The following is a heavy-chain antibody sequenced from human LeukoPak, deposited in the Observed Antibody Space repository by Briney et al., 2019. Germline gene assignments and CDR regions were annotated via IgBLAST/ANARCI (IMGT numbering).Heavy chain of an antibody. J-gene: IGHJ3*02. V-gene: IGHV3-53*01. CDR1: GFTVSSIH. CDR3: ARGGRGSAAVVAPRSFDI. Sequence: PGGPLRLSCAASGFTVSSIHMAWVRQAPGKGLEWVSVTYTGGNSYYADSVKGRFIISRDISKNTLYLQMNSLRAEDSALYYCARGGRGSAAVVAPRSFDIWGQGTMVTVSS. D-gene: IGHD3-22*01. CDR2: TYTGGNS.